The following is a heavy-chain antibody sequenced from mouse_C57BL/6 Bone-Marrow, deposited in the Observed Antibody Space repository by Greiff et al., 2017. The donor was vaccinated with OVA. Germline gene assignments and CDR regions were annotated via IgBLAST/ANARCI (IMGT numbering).Heavy chain of an antibody. CDR3: ARGGWNYYGSRGYFDV. J-gene: IGHJ1*03. V-gene: IGHV5-16*01. Sequence: EVKLVESEGGLVQPGSSMKLSCTASGFTFSDYYMAWVRQVPEKGLEWVANINYDGSSTYYLDSLKSRFIISRDNAKNILYLQMSSLKSEDTATYYCARGGWNYYGSRGYFDVWGTGTTVTVSS. CDR2: INYDGSST. CDR1: GFTFSDYY. D-gene: IGHD1-1*01.